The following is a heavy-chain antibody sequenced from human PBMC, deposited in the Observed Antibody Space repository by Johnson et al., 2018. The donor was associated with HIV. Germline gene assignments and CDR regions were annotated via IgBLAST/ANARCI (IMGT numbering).Heavy chain of an antibody. CDR2: ISDSGGST. J-gene: IGHJ3*02. D-gene: IGHD4/OR15-4a*01. Sequence: VQLVESGGGLVQPGGSLRLSCAASGFTFSSYAMRWVRQAPGKGLEWVSGISDSGGSTHYADSVKGRFTISRDNSKNTLYLQMNSLRAEDTGVYYCAREMGCSTLDAFDIWGQGTMVTVSS. CDR3: AREMGCSTLDAFDI. V-gene: IGHV3-23*04. CDR1: GFTFSSYA.